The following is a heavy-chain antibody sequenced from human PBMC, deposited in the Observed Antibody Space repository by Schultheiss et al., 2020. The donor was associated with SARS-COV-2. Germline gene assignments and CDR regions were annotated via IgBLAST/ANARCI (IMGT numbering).Heavy chain of an antibody. Sequence: SQTLSLTCAVYGGSFSGYYWSWIRQPPGKGLEWIGEINHSGSTNYNPSLKSRVTISVDTSKNQFSLKLTSLTAADTAVYFCASYGDHYYFQHWGQGTLVTVSS. V-gene: IGHV4-34*01. CDR2: INHSGST. D-gene: IGHD4-17*01. CDR3: ASYGDHYYFQH. CDR1: GGSFSGYY. J-gene: IGHJ4*02.